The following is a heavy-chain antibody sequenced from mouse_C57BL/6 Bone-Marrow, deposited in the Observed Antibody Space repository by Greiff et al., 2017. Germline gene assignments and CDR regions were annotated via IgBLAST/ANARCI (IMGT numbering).Heavy chain of an antibody. Sequence: VQLKQPGAELVKPGASVKLSCKASGYTFTSYWMHWVKQRPGQGLEWIGMIHPNSGSTNYNEKFKSKATLTVDKSSSTAYMQLSSLTSEDSAVYYCASRDYSNFWFAYWGQGTLVTVSA. D-gene: IGHD2-5*01. J-gene: IGHJ3*01. CDR3: ASRDYSNFWFAY. CDR2: IHPNSGST. CDR1: GYTFTSYW. V-gene: IGHV1-64*01.